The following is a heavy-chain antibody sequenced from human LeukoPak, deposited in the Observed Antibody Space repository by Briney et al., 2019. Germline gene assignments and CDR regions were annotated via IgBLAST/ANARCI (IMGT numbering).Heavy chain of an antibody. Sequence: GVSLRLSCAASGVTFSNHGMHWVRQAPGKGLEWVAFIRNDDGSNKYYADSVKGRFTISRDNSKNTEHLQMNSLRVEDTAVYYCAKDEAQYFQHWGQGTLVTVSA. J-gene: IGHJ1*01. V-gene: IGHV3-30*02. CDR2: IRNDDGSNK. CDR1: GVTFSNHG. CDR3: AKDEAQYFQH.